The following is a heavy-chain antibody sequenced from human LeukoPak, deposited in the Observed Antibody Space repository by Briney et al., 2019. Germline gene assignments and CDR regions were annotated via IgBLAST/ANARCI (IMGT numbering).Heavy chain of an antibody. CDR1: GFAFNTYT. Sequence: GSLRLSCGASGFAFNTYTMIWVRQAPGKGLEWVSAISSVSNYIYYADSLKGRFAISRDNAKNSLYLQMNSLRAEDTAVYYCAREDPRATNAYWGQGTLVTVSS. J-gene: IGHJ4*02. CDR3: AREDPRATNAY. CDR2: ISSVSNYI. D-gene: IGHD5-12*01. V-gene: IGHV3-21*01.